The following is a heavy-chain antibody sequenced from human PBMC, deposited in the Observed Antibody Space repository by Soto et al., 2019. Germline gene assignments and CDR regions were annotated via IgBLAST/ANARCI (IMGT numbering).Heavy chain of an antibody. CDR1: GGSFSGYY. V-gene: IGHV4-34*01. D-gene: IGHD3-22*01. Sequence: SETLSLTCAVYGGSFSGYYWSWIRQPPGKGLEWIGEINHSGSTNYNPSLKSRVTISVDTSKNQFSLKLSSVTAADTAVYYCARASFFDSSGYYYFDMDVWGQGTTVTVSS. J-gene: IGHJ6*02. CDR2: INHSGST. CDR3: ARASFFDSSGYYYFDMDV.